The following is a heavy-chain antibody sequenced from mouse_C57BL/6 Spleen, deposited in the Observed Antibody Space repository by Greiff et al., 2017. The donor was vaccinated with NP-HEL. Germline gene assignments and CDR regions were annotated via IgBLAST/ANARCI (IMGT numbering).Heavy chain of an antibody. D-gene: IGHD4-1*01. CDR2: INPNNGGT. CDR1: GYTFTDYY. J-gene: IGHJ3*01. Sequence: EVQLQQSGPELVKPGASVKISCKASGYTFTDYYMNWVKQSHGKSLEWIGDINPNNGGTSYNQKFKGKATLTVDKSSSTAYIELRSLTSEDSAVYYCARALGLAYWGQGTLVTVSA. CDR3: ARALGLAY. V-gene: IGHV1-26*01.